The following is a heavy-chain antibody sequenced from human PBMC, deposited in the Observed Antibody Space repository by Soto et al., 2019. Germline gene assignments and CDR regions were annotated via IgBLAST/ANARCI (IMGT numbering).Heavy chain of an antibody. J-gene: IGHJ6*03. CDR2: IWYDGSNK. Sequence: GGSLRLSCAASGFTFSSYGMHWVRQAPGKGLEWVAVIWYDGSNKYYADSVKGRFTISRDNSKNTLYLQMNSLRAEDTAVYYCARDSPLGYCSGGSCWRPPHMAVWGKGTTVTVSS. CDR3: ARDSPLGYCSGGSCWRPPHMAV. CDR1: GFTFSSYG. D-gene: IGHD2-15*01. V-gene: IGHV3-33*01.